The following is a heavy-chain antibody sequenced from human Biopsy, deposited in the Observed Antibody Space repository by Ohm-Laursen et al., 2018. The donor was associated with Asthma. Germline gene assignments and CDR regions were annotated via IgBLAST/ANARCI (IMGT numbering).Heavy chain of an antibody. CDR2: HDHEEGGT. D-gene: IGHD4-17*01. J-gene: IGHJ4*02. Sequence: ASVKVSCKISGYSLTDLSMHWVRQAPGQGLEWMGGHDHEEGGTVNARRFQGRVTMTEDTSTDTAYMELRSLSSDDTAVYYCASDFPKDYVRYNFQFWGQGTLVTVSS. CDR3: ASDFPKDYVRYNFQF. V-gene: IGHV1-24*01. CDR1: GYSLTDLS.